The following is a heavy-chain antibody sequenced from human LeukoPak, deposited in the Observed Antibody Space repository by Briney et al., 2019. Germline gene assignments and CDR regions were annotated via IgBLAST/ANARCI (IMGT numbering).Heavy chain of an antibody. V-gene: IGHV3-74*01. CDR1: GFTFSSYW. J-gene: IGHJ3*02. CDR2: IKNDGRSP. Sequence: GGSLRLSCAASGFTFSSYWTHWVRQAPGKGLVWVSRIKNDGRSPSYADSVKGRFTISSDNAKNTVYLQIDSLGAEDTAVYYCARDPHGGSGSDPHDAFDIWGQGTMVAVSS. CDR3: ARDPHGGSGSDPHDAFDI. D-gene: IGHD1-26*01.